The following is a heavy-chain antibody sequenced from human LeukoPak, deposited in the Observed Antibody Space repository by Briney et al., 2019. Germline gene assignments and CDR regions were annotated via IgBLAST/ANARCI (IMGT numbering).Heavy chain of an antibody. CDR3: ARRPHTGYSGDWGPHDYYYGMNV. D-gene: IGHD6-19*01. V-gene: IGHV4-30-4*08. CDR2: IYKTGST. J-gene: IGHJ6*02. Sequence: SSETLSLTCTVSGDSITSGGYYWSWIRQRPGKGLEWIGYIYKTGSTYYNPSLKSRVTISVDTSKNQFSLKLSPVTAADTAVYYCARRPHTGYSGDWGPHDYYYGMNVWGQGTTVTVSS. CDR1: GDSITSGGYY.